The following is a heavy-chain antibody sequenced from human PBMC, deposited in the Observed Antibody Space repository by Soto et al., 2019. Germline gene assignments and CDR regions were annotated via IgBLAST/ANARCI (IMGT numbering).Heavy chain of an antibody. D-gene: IGHD3-22*01. J-gene: IGHJ6*02. CDR3: ARGMGYDSSGYTEPGTDREHYYGMDV. V-gene: IGHV1-18*01. CDR1: GYTFTSYG. CDR2: ISAYNGNT. Sequence: GASVKVSCKASGYTFTSYGISWVRQAPGQGLEWMGWISAYNGNTNYAQKLQGRVTMTTDTSASTAYMELSSLRSEDTAVYYCARGMGYDSSGYTEPGTDREHYYGMDVWGQGTTVTVSS.